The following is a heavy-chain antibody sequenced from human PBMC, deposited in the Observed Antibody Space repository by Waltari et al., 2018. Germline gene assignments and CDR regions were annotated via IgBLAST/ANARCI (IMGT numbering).Heavy chain of an antibody. CDR1: GFNFSNYA. CDR3: AKDGMPYL. Sequence: QVQLAQSGGGMVQPGRSLRLSLSGSGFNFSNYAMHWVRQAPGKGLEWVAGILYDGSNKYYADSVKGRLTISRDNSKNTLYLQMNSLRAEDTAVYYCAKDGMPYLWGQGTLVTVSS. D-gene: IGHD2-2*01. V-gene: IGHV3-30*18. J-gene: IGHJ5*02. CDR2: ILYDGSNK.